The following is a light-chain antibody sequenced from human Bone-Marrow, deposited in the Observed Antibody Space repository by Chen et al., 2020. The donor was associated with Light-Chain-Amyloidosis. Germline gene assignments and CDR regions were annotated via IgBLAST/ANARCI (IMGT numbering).Light chain of an antibody. V-gene: IGKV3-20*01. CDR1: QTISSNY. J-gene: IGKJ4*01. CDR2: GSS. Sequence: EIVLTQSPGTLSLSPGEGANLSCRASQTISSNYLTWYQQKLGQAPRLLIYGSSSRATGIPDRFTGSGSGTDFSITINRLDPEDFAMYYCQQYGTSPLTFGGGTKVEIK. CDR3: QQYGTSPLT.